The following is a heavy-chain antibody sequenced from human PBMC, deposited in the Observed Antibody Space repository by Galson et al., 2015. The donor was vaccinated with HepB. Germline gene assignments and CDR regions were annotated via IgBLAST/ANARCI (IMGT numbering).Heavy chain of an antibody. CDR2: INPNSGGT. CDR1: GYTFTGYY. Sequence: SVKVSCKASGYTFTGYYMHWVRQAPGQGLEWMGRINPNSGGTNYAQKFQGRVTMTRDTSISTAYMELSRLRSDDTAVYYCARDVVVPAASSYYYYMDVWGKGTTVTVSS. CDR3: ARDVVVPAASSYYYYMDV. D-gene: IGHD2-2*01. V-gene: IGHV1-2*06. J-gene: IGHJ6*03.